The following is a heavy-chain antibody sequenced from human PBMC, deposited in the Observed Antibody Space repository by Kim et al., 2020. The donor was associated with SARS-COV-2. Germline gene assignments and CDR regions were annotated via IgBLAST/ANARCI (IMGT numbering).Heavy chain of an antibody. D-gene: IGHD1-26*01. Sequence: GGSLRLSCAASGFTFSYAWMTWVRQAPGKGLEWIGRIKSQNNGGTTDYATALKDRFVISRDDSINTVYLQMNGLKTEDTAVYYCSIDGLKVGATEDHWGQGTLVTVSS. V-gene: IGHV3-15*01. CDR2: IKSQNNGGTT. CDR3: SIDGLKVGATEDH. CDR1: GFTFSYAW. J-gene: IGHJ4*02.